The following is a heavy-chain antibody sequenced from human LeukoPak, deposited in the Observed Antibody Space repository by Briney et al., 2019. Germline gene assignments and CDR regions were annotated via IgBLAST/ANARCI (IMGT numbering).Heavy chain of an antibody. J-gene: IGHJ4*02. V-gene: IGHV4-38-2*02. CDR2: IYHSGST. D-gene: IGHD1-26*01. CDR1: GYSISSGYY. Sequence: PSETLSLTCTVSGYSISSGYYWGWIRQPPGKGLEWIGSIYHSGSTYYNPSLKSRVTISVDTSKNQFSLKLSSVTAADTAVFYCASLRERSYYARGFDYWGQGTLVTVSS. CDR3: ASLRERSYYARGFDY.